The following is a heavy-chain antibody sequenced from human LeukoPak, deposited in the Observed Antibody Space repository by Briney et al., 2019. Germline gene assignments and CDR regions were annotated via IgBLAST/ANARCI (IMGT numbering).Heavy chain of an antibody. CDR2: IKHDGSEK. CDR3: ARVYCSSTSCYRYYFDY. D-gene: IGHD2-2*01. V-gene: IGHV3-7*05. Sequence: GGSLRLSCAASGFTFSSYWMSWVRQAPGKGLEWVANIKHDGSEKYYVDSVKGRFTISRDNAKNSLYLQMNSLRAEDTAVYYCARVYCSSTSCYRYYFDYWGQGTLVTVSS. CDR1: GFTFSSYW. J-gene: IGHJ4*02.